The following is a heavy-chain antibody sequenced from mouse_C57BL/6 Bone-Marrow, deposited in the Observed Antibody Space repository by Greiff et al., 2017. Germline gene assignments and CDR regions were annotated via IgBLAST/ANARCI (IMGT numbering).Heavy chain of an antibody. CDR1: GYAFSSYW. CDR3: AIYDLDYYAMDY. CDR2: IYPGDGDT. D-gene: IGHD2-4*01. J-gene: IGHJ4*01. Sequence: QVQLKESGAELVKPGASVKISCKASGYAFSSYWMNWVKQRPGKGLEWIGKIYPGDGDTNYNGKFKGKATLTADKSSSTAYMQLSSLTSEASAVYFCAIYDLDYYAMDYWGQGTSVTVSS. V-gene: IGHV1-80*01.